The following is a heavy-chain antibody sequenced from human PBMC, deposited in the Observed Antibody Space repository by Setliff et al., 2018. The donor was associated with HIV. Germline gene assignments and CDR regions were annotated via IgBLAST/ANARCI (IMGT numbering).Heavy chain of an antibody. CDR2: INLNTGNT. V-gene: IGHV1-18*01. Sequence: ASVKVSCKASGYSFSKYGISWVRQAPGQGLEWMGCINLNTGNTNYAQKFQGRVIVTRDTSINTAYVELRSLRLDDTAVYFCARGRTYDSSGYIGNWFDPWGQGTLVTVSS. D-gene: IGHD3-22*01. J-gene: IGHJ5*02. CDR1: GYSFSKYG. CDR3: ARGRTYDSSGYIGNWFDP.